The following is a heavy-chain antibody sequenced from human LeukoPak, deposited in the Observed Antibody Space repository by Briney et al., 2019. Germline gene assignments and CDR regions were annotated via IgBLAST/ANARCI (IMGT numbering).Heavy chain of an antibody. CDR3: ARDLSYSSSWYARGQTYRYYYYYYMDV. D-gene: IGHD6-13*01. CDR2: ISAYNGNT. V-gene: IGHV1-18*01. Sequence: ASVKVSCKASGYTFTSYGISWVRQAPGQGLEWMGWISAYNGNTNYAQRLQGRVTMTTDTSTSTAYMELRSLRSDDTAVYYCARDLSYSSSWYARGQTYRYYYYYYMDVWGKGTTVTVSS. J-gene: IGHJ6*03. CDR1: GYTFTSYG.